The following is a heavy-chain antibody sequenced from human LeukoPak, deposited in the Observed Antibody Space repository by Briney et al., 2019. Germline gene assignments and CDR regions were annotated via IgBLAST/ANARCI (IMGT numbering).Heavy chain of an antibody. J-gene: IGHJ4*02. CDR1: GYTFTSYA. CDR3: ARDTGCSMVRGILF. V-gene: IGHV7-4-1*02. D-gene: IGHD3-10*01. Sequence: ASVKVTCKSSGYTFTSYAMNWVRQAPGQGLEWMGLINTNTGNPTFAQGFTGRFVFSLDTSVSTAYLQISSLKAEDTAVYYCARDTGCSMVRGILFWGQGTLVTVSS. CDR2: INTNTGNP.